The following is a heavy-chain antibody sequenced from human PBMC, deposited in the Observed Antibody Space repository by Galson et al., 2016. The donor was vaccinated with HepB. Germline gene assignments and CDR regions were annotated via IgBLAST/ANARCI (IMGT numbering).Heavy chain of an antibody. CDR1: GFTFSDYD. CDR3: SRKQTLNPRPGWDL. V-gene: IGHV3-23*01. CDR2: IRGSGIFT. Sequence: SLRLSCAASGFTFSDYDMTWVRQAPGKGLEWVASIRGSGIFTFYADSVRGRFTISRDNSRNILHMYMNNLMVGDTALYLCSRKQTLNPRPGWDLWGQGSLVTVSS. D-gene: IGHD6-19*01. J-gene: IGHJ5*02.